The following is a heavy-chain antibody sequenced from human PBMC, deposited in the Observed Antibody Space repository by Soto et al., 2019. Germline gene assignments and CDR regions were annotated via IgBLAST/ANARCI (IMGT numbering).Heavy chain of an antibody. J-gene: IGHJ4*02. CDR2: ISYDGSNK. D-gene: IGHD6-13*01. Sequence: GGSLRLSCAASGFTFSSYAMHWVRQAPGKGLEWVAVISYDGSNKYYADSVKGRFTISRDNSKNTLYLQMNSLRAEDTAVYYCARDSRFIGLVHFDYWGQGTLVTVSS. V-gene: IGHV3-30-3*01. CDR1: GFTFSSYA. CDR3: ARDSRFIGLVHFDY.